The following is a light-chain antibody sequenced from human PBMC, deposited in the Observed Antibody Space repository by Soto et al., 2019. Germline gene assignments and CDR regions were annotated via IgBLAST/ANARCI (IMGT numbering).Light chain of an antibody. Sequence: QSALTQPRSVSGSPGQSVTISCTGTSSDVGGYNFVSWYQQHTGKAPKLMIYDVSQRPSGVPDRFSGSKSGNTASLTISGLQDEDEADYYCCSYAGSHFLFGGGTKLTVL. CDR1: SSDVGGYNF. CDR3: CSYAGSHFL. J-gene: IGLJ2*01. CDR2: DVS. V-gene: IGLV2-11*01.